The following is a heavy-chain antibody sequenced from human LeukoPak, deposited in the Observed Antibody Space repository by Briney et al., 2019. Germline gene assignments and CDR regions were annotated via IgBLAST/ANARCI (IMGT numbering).Heavy chain of an antibody. V-gene: IGHV3-9*01. D-gene: IGHD1-26*01. CDR1: GFTFDDYA. CDR3: ARDPRELGYDY. CDR2: ISWNSGSI. J-gene: IGHJ4*02. Sequence: GGSLRLSCAASGFTFDDYAMHWVRQAPGKGLEWVSGISWNSGSIGYADSVKGRFTISRDNAKNSLYLQMNSLRAEDTAVYYCARDPRELGYDYWGQGTLVTVSS.